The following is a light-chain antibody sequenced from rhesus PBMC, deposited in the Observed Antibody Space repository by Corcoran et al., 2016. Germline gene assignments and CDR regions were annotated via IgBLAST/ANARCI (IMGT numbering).Light chain of an antibody. V-gene: IGKV2-64*01. J-gene: IGKJ2*01. CDR1: QSLVHSNGNTY. CDR3: GQGAHLPYS. Sequence: DVVMTQSPLSLPITPGQPASISCRSSQSLVHSNGNTYLSWYQQKPGQPPRLLIYQVSNRYSGVPDRFSGSGAGTGFTLKISRVEAEDVGVYYCGQGAHLPYSFGQGTKVEIK. CDR2: QVS.